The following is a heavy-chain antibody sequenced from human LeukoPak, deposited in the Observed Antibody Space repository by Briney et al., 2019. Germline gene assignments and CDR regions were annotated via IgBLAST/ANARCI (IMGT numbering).Heavy chain of an antibody. Sequence: GGSLRLSCGASGFTFTTHWIHWVRQAPGKRPVWVSRINDDGSDTIYADSVRGRFTISRDNSKNTLYLQMNSLRAEDTAVYYCAKRPPYGGKTLDYWGQGTLVTVSS. V-gene: IGHV3-74*01. D-gene: IGHD4-23*01. CDR1: GFTFTTHW. J-gene: IGHJ4*02. CDR3: AKRPPYGGKTLDY. CDR2: INDDGSDT.